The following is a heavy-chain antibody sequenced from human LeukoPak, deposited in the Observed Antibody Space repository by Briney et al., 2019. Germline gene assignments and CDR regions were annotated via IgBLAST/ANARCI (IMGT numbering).Heavy chain of an antibody. CDR2: ISGDGAST. V-gene: IGHV3-23*01. J-gene: IGHJ3*01. D-gene: IGHD3-10*01. CDR3: AKDSYASGRPLHTFDV. CDR1: GFTFAIHA. Sequence: GGSLRLSCAASGFTFAIHAMTWVRQAPGKGLEWVCGISGDGASTHYAESAKGQFTISRDNSQNTLFLQMSSLRVEDTAIYYCAKDSYASGRPLHTFDVWGQGTMVTVSS.